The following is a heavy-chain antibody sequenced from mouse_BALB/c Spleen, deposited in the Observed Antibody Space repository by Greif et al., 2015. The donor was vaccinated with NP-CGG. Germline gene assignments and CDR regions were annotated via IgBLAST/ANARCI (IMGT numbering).Heavy chain of an antibody. Sequence: EVMLVESGGGLVKPGGSLKLSCAASGFTFSSYAMSWVRQTPEKRLEWVATISSGGSYTYYPDSVKGRFTISRDNAKNTLYLQMSSLRSEDTAMYYCARHRYAENYYAMDYWGQGTSVTVSS. V-gene: IGHV5-9-1*01. J-gene: IGHJ4*01. D-gene: IGHD2-14*01. CDR2: ISSGGSYT. CDR1: GFTFSSYA. CDR3: ARHRYAENYYAMDY.